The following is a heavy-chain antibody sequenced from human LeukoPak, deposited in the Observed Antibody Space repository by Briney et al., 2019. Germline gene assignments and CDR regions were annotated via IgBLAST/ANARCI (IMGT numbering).Heavy chain of an antibody. J-gene: IGHJ4*02. D-gene: IGHD3-22*01. Sequence: SETLSLTCAVSGGSISSSNWWSWVRQPPGKGLEWSGEIYHSGSTNYKPSLKSRVTISVDKSKNQFSLKLSSVSAADTAVYYCARESGYYYDTRYFDYWGEGTLVTVSS. V-gene: IGHV4-4*02. CDR1: GGSISSSNW. CDR3: ARESGYYYDTRYFDY. CDR2: IYHSGST.